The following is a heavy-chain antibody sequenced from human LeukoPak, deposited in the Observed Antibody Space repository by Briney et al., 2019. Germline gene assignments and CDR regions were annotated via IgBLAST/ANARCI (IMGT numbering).Heavy chain of an antibody. D-gene: IGHD3-10*01. J-gene: IGHJ3*02. Sequence: SETLSLTCTVSGGSISSSSYYWGWIRQPPGKGLEWIGSIYYSGSTYYNPSLKSRVTISVDTSKNQFSLKLSSVTAADTAVYYCAREPDRLLWFGELLLGAFDIWGQGTMVTVSS. CDR1: GGSISSSSYY. CDR3: AREPDRLLWFGELLLGAFDI. V-gene: IGHV4-39*07. CDR2: IYYSGST.